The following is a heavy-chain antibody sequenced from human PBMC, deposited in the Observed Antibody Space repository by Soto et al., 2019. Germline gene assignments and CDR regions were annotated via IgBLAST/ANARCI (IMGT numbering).Heavy chain of an antibody. D-gene: IGHD4-4*01. Sequence: EVQLVESGGGLVQPGGSLRLSCAASGFTFSDHYMDWVRQAPGKGLEWVGRSRDKANSYTTEYAASVKGRFTIPRDDSEGPLYLQMNSLKTEDTAVYYCARARPSSNRYFDYWGQGTLVTVSS. V-gene: IGHV3-72*01. CDR1: GFTFSDHY. CDR2: SRDKANSYTT. CDR3: ARARPSSNRYFDY. J-gene: IGHJ4*02.